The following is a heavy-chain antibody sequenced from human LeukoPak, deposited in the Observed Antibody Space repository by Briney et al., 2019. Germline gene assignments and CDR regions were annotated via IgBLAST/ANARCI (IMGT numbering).Heavy chain of an antibody. V-gene: IGHV1-2*02. D-gene: IGHD5-18*01. CDR2: INPNSGGT. J-gene: IGHJ6*03. CDR1: GYTFTGYY. CDR3: ARLAHVDTAMVTYYYYHMDV. Sequence: GASVKVSCKASGYTFTGYYMHWVRQAPGQGLEWMGWINPNSGGTNYAQKFQGRVTMTRDTSISTAYMELSRLRSDGTAVYYCARLAHVDTAMVTYYYYHMDVLGKGTTVTVSS.